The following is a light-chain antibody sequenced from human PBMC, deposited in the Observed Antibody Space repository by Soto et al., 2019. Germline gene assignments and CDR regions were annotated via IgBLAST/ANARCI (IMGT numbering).Light chain of an antibody. CDR3: QQYGSSLYT. CDR1: QSVSSSY. V-gene: IGKV3-20*01. Sequence: EIVLTQSPGTLSLSPGERATLSCRASQSVSSSYLAWYQQKPGQAPRLLIYGASSRATGIPDRFSGSGSGTGFTLTISRREPEDFAVYYCQQYGSSLYTFGQGTKLEIK. J-gene: IGKJ2*01. CDR2: GAS.